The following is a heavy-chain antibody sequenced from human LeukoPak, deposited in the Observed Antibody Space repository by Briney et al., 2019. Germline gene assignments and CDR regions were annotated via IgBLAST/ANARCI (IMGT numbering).Heavy chain of an antibody. Sequence: GGSLRLSCAASGFTFSSYAMHWVRQAPGKGLEWVAVISYDGSNKYYADSVKGRFTISRDNSKNTLYLQMNSLRAEDTAVYYCARVRIQLWLPFDYWGQGTLVTVSS. CDR3: ARVRIQLWLPFDY. J-gene: IGHJ4*02. CDR1: GFTFSSYA. CDR2: ISYDGSNK. D-gene: IGHD5-18*01. V-gene: IGHV3-30*04.